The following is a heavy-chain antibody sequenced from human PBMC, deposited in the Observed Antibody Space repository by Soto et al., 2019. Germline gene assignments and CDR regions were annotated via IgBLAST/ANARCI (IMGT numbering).Heavy chain of an antibody. D-gene: IGHD2-2*01. Sequence: QEQLVESGGGVVQPGMSLRLSCVASRFSFSNFGMHWVRQAPGKGLEWVAALSFDGSNKNYADGVRGRFTISRDNSKNTLYLHMNSLRSDDPAMYYCAKGGCSSSSCSFDSWGQGTLVTV. V-gene: IGHV3-30*18. CDR2: LSFDGSNK. J-gene: IGHJ5*01. CDR3: AKGGCSSSSCSFDS. CDR1: RFSFSNFG.